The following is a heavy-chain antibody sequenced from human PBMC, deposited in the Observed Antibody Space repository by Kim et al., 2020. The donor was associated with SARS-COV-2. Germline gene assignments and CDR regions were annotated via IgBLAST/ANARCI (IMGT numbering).Heavy chain of an antibody. V-gene: IGHV3-30*18. CDR2: ISYDGSNK. CDR1: GFTFSSYG. CDR3: ANRADSSGWLPGGY. D-gene: IGHD6-19*01. Sequence: GGSLRLSCAASGFTFSSYGMHWVRQAPGKGLEWVAFISYDGSNKYYADSVKGRFTISRDNSKNTLYLQMNSLRAEDTAVYYCANRADSSGWLPGGYWGQGTLVTVSS. J-gene: IGHJ4*02.